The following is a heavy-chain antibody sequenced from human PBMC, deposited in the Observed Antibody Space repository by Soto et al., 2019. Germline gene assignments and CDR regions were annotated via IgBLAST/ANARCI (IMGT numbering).Heavy chain of an antibody. Sequence: ASVKVSCKASGYTFTSYYMHCVRQPPGQGLEWMGIINPSGGSTSYAQKFQGRVTMTRDTSTSTVYMELSSLRSEDTAVYYCARGNDSYCGGDCLGYWGQGTLVTVSS. J-gene: IGHJ4*02. CDR2: INPSGGST. CDR1: GYTFTSYY. CDR3: ARGNDSYCGGDCLGY. V-gene: IGHV1-46*01. D-gene: IGHD2-21*02.